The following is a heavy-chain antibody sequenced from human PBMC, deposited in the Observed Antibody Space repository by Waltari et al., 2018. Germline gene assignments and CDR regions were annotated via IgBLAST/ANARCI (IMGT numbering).Heavy chain of an antibody. CDR1: GYSISSGYY. D-gene: IGHD5-18*01. Sequence: QVQLQESGPGLVKPSETLSLTCAVSGYSISSGYYWGWIRQPPGKGLEWIGSIYHSGSTYYNPSLKSRVTISVDTSKNQFSLKLSSVTAADTAVYYCARGRAPNSSRRYYFDYWGQGTLVTVSS. CDR3: ARGRAPNSSRRYYFDY. CDR2: IYHSGST. V-gene: IGHV4-38-2*01. J-gene: IGHJ4*02.